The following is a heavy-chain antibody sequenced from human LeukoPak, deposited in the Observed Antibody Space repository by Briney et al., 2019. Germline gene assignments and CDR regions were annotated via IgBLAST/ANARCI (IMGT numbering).Heavy chain of an antibody. Sequence: ASETLSLTCTVSGGSISSYYWSWIRQPPGKGLEWIGYIYYSGSTNYNPSLKSRVTISVDTSKNQSSLKLSSVTAADTAVYYCARAYGDSYWGQGTLVTVSS. CDR3: ARAYGDSY. J-gene: IGHJ4*02. V-gene: IGHV4-59*01. CDR1: GGSISSYY. CDR2: IYYSGST. D-gene: IGHD4-17*01.